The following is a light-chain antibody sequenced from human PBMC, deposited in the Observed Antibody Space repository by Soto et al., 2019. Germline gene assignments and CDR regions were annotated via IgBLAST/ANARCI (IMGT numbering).Light chain of an antibody. V-gene: IGKV3-20*01. CDR1: QSISSNY. CDR3: QQYSSSPET. J-gene: IGKJ1*01. CDR2: GAS. Sequence: EIVLTQSPGTLSLSPGERATLSCGASQSISSNYLAWYQQKPGQAPRLLIYGASSRATGIPDRFSGSGSGTDFTLTISRLEPEDFAVYYYQQYSSSPETFGQGTKVEIK.